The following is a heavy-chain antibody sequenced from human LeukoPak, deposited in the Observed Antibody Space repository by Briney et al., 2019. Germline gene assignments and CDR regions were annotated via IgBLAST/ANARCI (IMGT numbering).Heavy chain of an antibody. Sequence: SETLSLTCTVSGGSISSYYWSWIRQPPGKGLEWIGYIYYSGSTNYNPSLKSRVTISVDTSKNQFSLKLSSVTAADTAVYYCARDLPAMVTTAHFDYWGQGTLVTVSS. D-gene: IGHD4-17*01. CDR3: ARDLPAMVTTAHFDY. J-gene: IGHJ4*02. V-gene: IGHV4-59*12. CDR1: GGSISSYY. CDR2: IYYSGST.